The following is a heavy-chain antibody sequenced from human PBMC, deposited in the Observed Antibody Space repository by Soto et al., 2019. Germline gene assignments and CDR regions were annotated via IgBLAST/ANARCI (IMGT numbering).Heavy chain of an antibody. J-gene: IGHJ6*02. CDR2: IYYSGST. V-gene: IGHV4-39*01. D-gene: IGHD3-9*01. CDR3: ASFSSSLGLVISYGMDV. CDR1: GGSISSSSYY. Sequence: SETLSLTCTVSGGSISSSSYYWGWIRQPPGKGLEWIGSIYYSGSTYYNPSLKSRVTISVDTSKNQFSLKLSSVTAADTAVYYFASFSSSLGLVISYGMDVRGQGSTVIVSS.